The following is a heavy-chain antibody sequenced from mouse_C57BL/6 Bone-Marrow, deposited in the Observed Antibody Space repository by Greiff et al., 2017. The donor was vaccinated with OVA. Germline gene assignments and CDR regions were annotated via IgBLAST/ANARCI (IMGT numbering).Heavy chain of an antibody. CDR3: AKTTVVATRYWYFDV. D-gene: IGHD1-1*01. V-gene: IGHV1-39*01. J-gene: IGHJ1*03. CDR2: INPNYGTT. Sequence: EVQLQESGPELVKPGASVKISCKASGYSFTDYNMNWVKQSNGKSLEWIGVINPNYGTTSYNQKFKGKATLTVDQSSSTAYMQLNSQTSEDSAVYYCAKTTVVATRYWYFDVWGTGTTVTVSS. CDR1: GYSFTDYN.